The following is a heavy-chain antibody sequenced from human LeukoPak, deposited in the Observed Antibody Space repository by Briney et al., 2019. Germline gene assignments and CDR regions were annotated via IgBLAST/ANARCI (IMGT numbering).Heavy chain of an antibody. CDR1: GFTFSSYA. V-gene: IGHV3-23*01. J-gene: IGHJ4*02. D-gene: IGHD6-19*01. CDR3: AKVLSSIAVADYYFDY. CDR2: ISANGDTT. Sequence: GGSLRLSCAASGFTFSSYAMSWVRQAPGKGLEWVSTISANGDTTYYADSVKGRFTFSRDNSKNTLYLQMNSLRAEDTAVYYCAKVLSSIAVADYYFDYWGQGTLVTVSS.